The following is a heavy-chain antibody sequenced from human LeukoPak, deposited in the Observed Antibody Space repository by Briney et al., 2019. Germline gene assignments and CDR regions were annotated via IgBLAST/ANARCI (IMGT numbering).Heavy chain of an antibody. CDR1: GFTFSTYW. CDR3: ARAAHYDSSGYYRPDY. Sequence: GGSLRLSCAASGFTFSTYWMNWYRQAPGKGLEWVSYISSSGSAKYYADSVKGRFTISRDNAKNSLDLQMNSLRAEDTAVYYCARAAHYDSSGYYRPDYWGQGTLVTVSS. CDR2: ISSSGSAK. D-gene: IGHD3-22*01. J-gene: IGHJ4*02. V-gene: IGHV3-48*04.